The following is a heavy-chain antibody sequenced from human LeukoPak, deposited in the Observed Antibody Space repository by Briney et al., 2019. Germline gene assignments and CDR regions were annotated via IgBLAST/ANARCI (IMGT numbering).Heavy chain of an antibody. CDR1: GVTFSSYA. CDR3: AKGTAAAGTLSSYAMDV. Sequence: GGSLRLSCEASGVTFSSYAMSWVRQAPGKGLEWVSAISGSGDSTYYADSVKGRFTVSRDNSKNTLYLRMNSLRDEDTAVYYCAKGTAAAGTLSSYAMDVWGQGTTVTVSS. D-gene: IGHD6-13*01. V-gene: IGHV3-23*01. J-gene: IGHJ6*02. CDR2: ISGSGDST.